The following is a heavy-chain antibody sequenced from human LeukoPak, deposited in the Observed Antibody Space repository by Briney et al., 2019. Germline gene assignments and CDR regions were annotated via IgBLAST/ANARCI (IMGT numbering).Heavy chain of an antibody. J-gene: IGHJ4*02. Sequence: TSETLSLTCTVSGGSISSSSYYWGWIRQPPGKGLEWIGSIYYSGSTYYNPSLKSRVTISVDTSKNQFSLKLSSVTAADTAVYYCARHGGLAYCGGDCYPGAYYFDYWGQGTLVTVSS. CDR1: GGSISSSSYY. V-gene: IGHV4-39*01. CDR3: ARHGGLAYCGGDCYPGAYYFDY. D-gene: IGHD2-21*02. CDR2: IYYSGST.